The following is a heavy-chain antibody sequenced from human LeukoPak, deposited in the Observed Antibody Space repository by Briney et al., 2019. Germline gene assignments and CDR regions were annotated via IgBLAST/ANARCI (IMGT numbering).Heavy chain of an antibody. CDR2: ISSSSSYI. CDR1: GFTFSNYS. CDR3: ARLELLSWFDP. Sequence: GGSLRLSCAASGFTFSNYSMNWVRQAPGKGLEWVSSISSSSSYIYYADSVKGRFTISRDNAKNSLYLQMNSLRAEDTAVYYCARLELLSWFDPWGQGTLVTVSS. V-gene: IGHV3-21*01. D-gene: IGHD1-7*01. J-gene: IGHJ5*02.